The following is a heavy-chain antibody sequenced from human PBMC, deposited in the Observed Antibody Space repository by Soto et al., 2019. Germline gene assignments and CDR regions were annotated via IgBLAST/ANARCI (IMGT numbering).Heavy chain of an antibody. D-gene: IGHD4-17*01. V-gene: IGHV4-39*01. CDR3: ARRGPLTTYNYDS. CDR2: MSYSGST. Sequence: SETLSLTCTVSGDFISSSEKYWDWIRQPPGKGLEWIGSMSYSGSTHYNPSLKSRVTISVDTSKNQFSLKLSSVTAADTAVFYCARRGPLTTYNYDSWGQGSLVTVSS. J-gene: IGHJ4*02. CDR1: GDFISSSEKY.